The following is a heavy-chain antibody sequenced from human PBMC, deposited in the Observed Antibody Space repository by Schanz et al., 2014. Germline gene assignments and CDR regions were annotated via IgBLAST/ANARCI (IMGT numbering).Heavy chain of an antibody. CDR2: ISYDGNNE. CDR3: ARGPIPIQGVPMDF. J-gene: IGHJ4*02. Sequence: QVQLVESGGGVVQPGRSRRLSCEASGFTFSSYGMHWVRQAPGKGLEWVAVISYDGNNEDYADSVKARFTISRDNSKDTLYLQMSGLTPEDTAVYYCARGPIPIQGVPMDFWGQGTLVTVSS. CDR1: GFTFSSYG. D-gene: IGHD3-10*01. V-gene: IGHV3-30*03.